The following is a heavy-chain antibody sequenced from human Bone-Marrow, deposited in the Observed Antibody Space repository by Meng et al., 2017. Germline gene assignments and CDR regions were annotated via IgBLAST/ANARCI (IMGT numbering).Heavy chain of an antibody. CDR2: MNPNSGNT. CDR1: GYTFTSHD. CDR3: ARASPRRGFLEWLYYFDY. J-gene: IGHJ4*01. V-gene: IGHV1-8*01. Sequence: ASVKVSCKASGYTFTSHDINWVRQATGQGLEWMGWMNPNSGNTGYAQKFQGRVTMTRNTSISTAYMELSSLRSEDTAVYYCARASPRRGFLEWLYYFDYWGHGTLVTVSS. D-gene: IGHD3-3*01.